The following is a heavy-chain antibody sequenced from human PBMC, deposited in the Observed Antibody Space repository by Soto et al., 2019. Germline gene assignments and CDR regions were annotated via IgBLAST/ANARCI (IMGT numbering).Heavy chain of an antibody. V-gene: IGHV1-2*04. D-gene: IGHD6-13*01. J-gene: IGHJ3*02. CDR2: INPNSGGT. CDR1: GYTFTGYY. Sequence: ASVKVSCKASGYTFTGYYMHWVRQAPGQGLEWMGWINPNSGGTNYAQKFQGWVTMTRDTSISTAYMELSRLRSDDTAVYYCASGAAAGKGAFDIWGQGTMVTVSS. CDR3: ASGAAAGKGAFDI.